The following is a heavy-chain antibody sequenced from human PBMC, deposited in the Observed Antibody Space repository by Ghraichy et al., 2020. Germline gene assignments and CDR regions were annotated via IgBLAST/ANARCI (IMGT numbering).Heavy chain of an antibody. V-gene: IGHV3-49*03. J-gene: IGHJ4*02. CDR1: GFTFGDYA. D-gene: IGHD6-19*01. CDR2: IRSKTYGGTT. Sequence: GGSLRLSCTASGFTFGDYALSWFRQAPGKGLEWVSLIRSKTYGGTTQYAASVRGRFTISRDDSKSIAYLQVNSLKTEDTAVYYCARGKVWNSGWFHFDWWGQGTLVAVSS. CDR3: ARGKVWNSGWFHFDW.